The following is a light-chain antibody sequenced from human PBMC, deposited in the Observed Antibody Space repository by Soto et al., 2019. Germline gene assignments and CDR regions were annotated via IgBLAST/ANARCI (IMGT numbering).Light chain of an antibody. CDR3: QQYGISPLT. J-gene: IGKJ4*01. Sequence: EIQMTQTPSSLSAYVGAGVTTTRRASHSISSYLNWYKQKPGKAPKLLSYAASSLQSGVPSRFSGSGSGTDFTLTISRLEPADFAVYYCQQYGISPLTFGGGTKVDIK. CDR2: AAS. V-gene: IGKV1-39*01. CDR1: HSISSY.